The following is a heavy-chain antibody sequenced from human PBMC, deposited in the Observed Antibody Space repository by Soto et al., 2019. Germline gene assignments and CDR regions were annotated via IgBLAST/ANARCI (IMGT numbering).Heavy chain of an antibody. CDR3: TRTVTRKYWHLDR. J-gene: IGHJ2*01. D-gene: IGHD4-17*01. CDR2: IRSKANSYAT. V-gene: IGHV3-73*01. CDR1: GFTFSGSA. Sequence: EVQLVESGGGLVQPGGSLKLSCAASGFTFSGSAMHWVRQAPGKGLAWGGRIRSKANSYATVYAEAVKGRFTVSRDDSQNTAELQMSGLRREDTAGDECTRTVTRKYWHLDRGGRGPQVSVSS.